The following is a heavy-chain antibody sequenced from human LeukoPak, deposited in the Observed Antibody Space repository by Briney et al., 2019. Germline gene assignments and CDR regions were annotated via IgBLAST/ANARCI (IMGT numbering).Heavy chain of an antibody. J-gene: IGHJ4*02. CDR1: GFTFSSYW. CDR3: ARSIAVAGSPYFDY. D-gene: IGHD6-19*01. Sequence: GGSLRLSCAASGFTFSSYWMSWVRQAPGKGLEWVANIKQDGSEKYYVDSVKGRFTISRDNAKNSLYLQMNSLRAEGTAVYYCARSIAVAGSPYFDYWGQGTLVTVSS. CDR2: IKQDGSEK. V-gene: IGHV3-7*01.